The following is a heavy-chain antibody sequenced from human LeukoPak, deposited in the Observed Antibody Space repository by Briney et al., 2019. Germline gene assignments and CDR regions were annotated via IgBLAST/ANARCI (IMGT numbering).Heavy chain of an antibody. CDR3: ARGSYGSGSYLGLNWFDP. D-gene: IGHD3-10*01. V-gene: IGHV4-59*01. CDR2: IYYSGST. J-gene: IGHJ5*02. Sequence: SETLSLTCTVSGGSISSYYWSWIRQPPGKGLEWIGYIYYSGSTNYNPSLKSRVTISVDTSKNQLSLKLSSVTAAVTAVYYCARGSYGSGSYLGLNWFDPWGQGTLVTVSS. CDR1: GGSISSYY.